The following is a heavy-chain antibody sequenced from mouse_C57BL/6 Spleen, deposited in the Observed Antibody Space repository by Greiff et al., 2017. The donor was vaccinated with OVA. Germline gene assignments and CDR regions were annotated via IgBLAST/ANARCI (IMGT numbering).Heavy chain of an antibody. J-gene: IGHJ4*01. CDR2: ISSGSSTI. D-gene: IGHD2-12*01. Sequence: EVKLVESGGGLVKPGGSLKLSCAASGFTFSDYGMHWVRQAPEQGLEWVAYISSGSSTIYYADTVKGRFTISRDNAKNTLFLQMTSLRSEDTAMYYCASYYSRGYWGQGTSVTVSS. V-gene: IGHV5-17*01. CDR1: GFTFSDYG. CDR3: ASYYSRGY.